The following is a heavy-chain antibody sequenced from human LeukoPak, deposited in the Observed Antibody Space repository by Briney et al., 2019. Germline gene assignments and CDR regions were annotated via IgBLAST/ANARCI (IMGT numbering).Heavy chain of an antibody. V-gene: IGHV1-18*01. CDR3: AVRNRSSWSPFDF. J-gene: IGHJ4*02. Sequence: GASVKVSCKASGYNFTNYGISWVRQAPGQGLEWMGWISAYNGDTNYAQKLQGRVTMTTDTSTSTAYMELRSLRSDDTAVYYCAVRNRSSWSPFDFWGQGTLVTVSS. D-gene: IGHD6-13*01. CDR1: GYNFTNYG. CDR2: ISAYNGDT.